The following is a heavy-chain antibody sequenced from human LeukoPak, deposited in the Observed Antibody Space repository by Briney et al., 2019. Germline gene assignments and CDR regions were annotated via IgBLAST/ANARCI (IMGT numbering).Heavy chain of an antibody. J-gene: IGHJ4*02. V-gene: IGHV3-7*01. CDR2: IRPDGGEK. D-gene: IGHD6-19*01. CDR3: ARDGSGWSKY. CDR1: GFTFGSDW. Sequence: PGGSLRLSCAASGFTFGSDWMSWLRQAPGKGLEWVANIRPDGGEKYYVDSVKGLFSISRDNAKNSLFLQMNSLRAEDTAVYFCARDGSGWSKYWGQGTLVTVSS.